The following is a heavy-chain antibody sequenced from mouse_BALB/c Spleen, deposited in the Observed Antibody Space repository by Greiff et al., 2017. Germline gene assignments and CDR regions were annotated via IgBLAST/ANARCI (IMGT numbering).Heavy chain of an antibody. D-gene: IGHD2-4*01. CDR2: ISYDGSN. CDR3: ASGDYDYAMDY. Sequence: VQLKESGPGLVKPSQSLSITCSVTGYSITRCYYWNWIRQFPGNQLEWMGYISYDGSNNYNPSLKNRISITRDTSKNQFFLKLNSVTTEDTATYYCASGDYDYAMDYWGQGTSVTVSS. J-gene: IGHJ4*01. V-gene: IGHV3-6*02. CDR1: GYSITRCYY.